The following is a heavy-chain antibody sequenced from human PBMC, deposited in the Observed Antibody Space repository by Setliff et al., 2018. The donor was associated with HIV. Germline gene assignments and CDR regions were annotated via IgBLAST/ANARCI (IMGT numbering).Heavy chain of an antibody. CDR1: GFTFSDYY. Sequence: PGGSLRLSCAASGFTFSDYYMSWIRQAPGKGLEWVSYISSSSYTNYADSVKGRFTISRDNAKNSLYLQMNSLRAEDTAVYYCASHFGYCSSTSCEGYWGQGALVTVSS. CDR3: ASHFGYCSSTSCEGY. D-gene: IGHD2-2*01. J-gene: IGHJ4*02. V-gene: IGHV3-11*03. CDR2: ISSSSYT.